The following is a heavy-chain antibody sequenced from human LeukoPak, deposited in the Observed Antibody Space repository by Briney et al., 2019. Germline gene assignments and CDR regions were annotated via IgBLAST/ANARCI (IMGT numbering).Heavy chain of an antibody. Sequence: SQTLSLTCTVSGGSISSGDYYWSWIRRPPGKGLEWIGYIYYSGSTYYNPSLKSRVTISVDTSKNQFSLKLSSVTAADTAVYYCARDRYYYDSSGYYGSPPVWYFDLWGRGTLVTVSS. V-gene: IGHV4-30-4*01. CDR2: IYYSGST. CDR3: ARDRYYYDSSGYYGSPPVWYFDL. CDR1: GGSISSGDYY. D-gene: IGHD3-22*01. J-gene: IGHJ2*01.